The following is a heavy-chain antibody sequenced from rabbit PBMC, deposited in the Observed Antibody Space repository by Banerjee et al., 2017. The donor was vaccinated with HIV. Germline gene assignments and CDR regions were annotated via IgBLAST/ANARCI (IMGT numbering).Heavy chain of an antibody. D-gene: IGHD3-3*01. CDR3: ARGAAHIVGVLGYANL. Sequence: QEQLVESGGDLVKPEGSLTLTCTASGFDFSGNAMCWVRQAPGRRPEWIACIYNGDGSTYYASWVNGRFTISKTSSTTVTLQMTSLTAADTATYFCARGAAHIVGVLGYANLWGPGTLVTVS. V-gene: IGHV1S47*01. CDR1: GFDFSGNA. CDR2: IYNGDGST. J-gene: IGHJ4*01.